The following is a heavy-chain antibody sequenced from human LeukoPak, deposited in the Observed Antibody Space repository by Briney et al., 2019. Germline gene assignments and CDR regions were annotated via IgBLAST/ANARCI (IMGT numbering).Heavy chain of an antibody. Sequence: GGSLRLSCAASGFTFSSFSVNWVRQAPGKGLEWVSYISSSGSTIYYADSVKGRFTISRDNAKNSLYLQMNSLRAEDTAVYYCARVSTGTRHLGYWGQGTLVTVSS. D-gene: IGHD1-1*01. CDR2: ISSSGSTI. V-gene: IGHV3-48*01. J-gene: IGHJ4*02. CDR3: ARVSTGTRHLGY. CDR1: GFTFSSFS.